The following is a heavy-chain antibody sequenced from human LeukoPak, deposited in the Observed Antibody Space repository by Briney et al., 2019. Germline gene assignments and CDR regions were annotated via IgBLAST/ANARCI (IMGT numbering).Heavy chain of an antibody. Sequence: GASVKVSCKASGGTFSSYAISWVRQAPGHGLEWMGGIIPIFGTANYAQKFQGRVTITTDESTSTAYMELSSLRSEDTAVYYCATGYCSGGSCYSPYYYYYMDVWGKGTTVTVSS. CDR2: IIPIFGTA. V-gene: IGHV1-69*05. J-gene: IGHJ6*03. D-gene: IGHD2-15*01. CDR3: ATGYCSGGSCYSPYYYYYMDV. CDR1: GGTFSSYA.